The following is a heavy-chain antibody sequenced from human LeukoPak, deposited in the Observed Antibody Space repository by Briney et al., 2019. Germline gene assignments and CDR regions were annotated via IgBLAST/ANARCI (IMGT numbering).Heavy chain of an antibody. Sequence: PGGSLRLSCAASGFTFSSYEMNWVRQAPGKGLEWVSYIRSSGSTIYYADSVKGRFTISRDNAKNSLYLQMNSLRAEDTAVYYCASIVGATADYWGQGTLVTVSS. D-gene: IGHD1-26*01. V-gene: IGHV3-48*03. CDR3: ASIVGATADY. CDR1: GFTFSSYE. J-gene: IGHJ4*02. CDR2: IRSSGSTI.